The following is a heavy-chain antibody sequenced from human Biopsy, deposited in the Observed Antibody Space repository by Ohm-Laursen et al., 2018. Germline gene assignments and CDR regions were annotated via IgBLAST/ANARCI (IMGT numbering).Heavy chain of an antibody. CDR3: ARDQRGPSLLEAKLTPNYFDY. D-gene: IGHD1-1*01. V-gene: IGHV3-21*01. J-gene: IGHJ4*02. CDR2: IRSGGDYM. Sequence: SLRLSCSAAGFTLSYYSMTWVRQAPGKGLEWVSSIRSGGDYMFYADSVKGRFTTSRDNAKNSLYLQMNSLRAEDTAVYYCARDQRGPSLLEAKLTPNYFDYWGRGSLVTVSS. CDR1: GFTLSYYS.